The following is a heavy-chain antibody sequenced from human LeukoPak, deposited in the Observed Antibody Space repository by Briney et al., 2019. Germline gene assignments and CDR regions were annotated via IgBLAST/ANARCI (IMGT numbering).Heavy chain of an antibody. CDR2: IKTKTDDGAT. J-gene: IGHJ4*02. V-gene: IGHV3-15*01. CDR3: TSYVGATAY. D-gene: IGHD1-26*01. Sequence: PGGPLRLSCAASGFTFGNARMNWVRQAPGKGLEWVGRIKTKTDDGATDYSAPVKARFTISRDDSKTTLYLQMNGLKTEDTAIYYCTSYVGATAYWGQGTLVTVSS. CDR1: GFTFGNAR.